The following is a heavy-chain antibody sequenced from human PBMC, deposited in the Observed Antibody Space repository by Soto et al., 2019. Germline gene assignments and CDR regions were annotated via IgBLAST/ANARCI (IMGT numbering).Heavy chain of an antibody. CDR3: AREDYYDSSGYPDV. Sequence: GGSLRLSCAASGFTFDDYAMHWVRQAPGKGLEWVSGISWNSGSIGYADSVKGRFTISRDNAKNSLYLQMNSLRAEDTAVYYCAREDYYDSSGYPDVWGQGTTVTVSS. J-gene: IGHJ6*02. CDR1: GFTFDDYA. CDR2: ISWNSGSI. V-gene: IGHV3-9*01. D-gene: IGHD3-22*01.